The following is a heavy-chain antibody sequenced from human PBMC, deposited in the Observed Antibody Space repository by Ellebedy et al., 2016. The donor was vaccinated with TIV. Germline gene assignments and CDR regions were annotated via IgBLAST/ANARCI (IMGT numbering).Heavy chain of an antibody. V-gene: IGHV3-64D*09. CDR3: VIRKVSSSWAQ. D-gene: IGHD3-22*01. Sequence: PGGSLRLSCSASGFTFSSFAVHWVRQAPGKGLEYVSTITGNGASTYYADSVKGRFTMSRDNANNMLHLQMSSLRAEDTAVYYCVIRKVSSSWAQWGQGTLVTVSS. J-gene: IGHJ4*02. CDR2: ITGNGAST. CDR1: GFTFSSFA.